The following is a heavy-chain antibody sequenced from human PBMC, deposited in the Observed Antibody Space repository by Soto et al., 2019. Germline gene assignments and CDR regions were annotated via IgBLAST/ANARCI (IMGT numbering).Heavy chain of an antibody. Sequence: QVQLVQSGTEVKKPGSSVRVSCKASGGAFRTYAFSWVRQTPGQGLEWMGAIMPVFGTATYAQQFQGRITITADESTSTVYMKLTIARPEDAAVFFCAASRGFYAGMDVWGQGTTVIVS. V-gene: IGHV1-69*01. D-gene: IGHD3-16*01. J-gene: IGHJ6*02. CDR3: AASRGFYAGMDV. CDR2: IMPVFGTA. CDR1: GGAFRTYA.